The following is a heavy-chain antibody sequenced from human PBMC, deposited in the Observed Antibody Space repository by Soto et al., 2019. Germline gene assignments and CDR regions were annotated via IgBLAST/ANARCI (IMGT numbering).Heavy chain of an antibody. D-gene: IGHD2-2*01. CDR1: GGSISSYY. J-gene: IGHJ4*02. CDR2: IYYSGST. CDR3: ARVPLL. V-gene: IGHV4-59*08. Sequence: SETLSLTCTVSGGSISSYYWSWIRQPSGKGLEWIGYIYYSGSTSYNPSLKSRVTISVDTSKNQFSLKLSSVTAADTAVYYCARVPLLWGQRTLVTVSS.